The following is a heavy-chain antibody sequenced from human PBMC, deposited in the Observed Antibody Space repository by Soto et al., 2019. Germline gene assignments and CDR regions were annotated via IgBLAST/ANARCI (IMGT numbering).Heavy chain of an antibody. CDR3: GTSSRKLCRGDTCYHNWLDP. Sequence: SVKLSCQAPERRVSCYVISWARQAPGQGLAWKGEIAPMFGTPNYAQKSQSRLTITADESTNTGYMELRNLRSDDTAVYFCGTSSRKLCRGDTCYHNWLDPW. J-gene: IGHJ5*02. D-gene: IGHD2-21*02. V-gene: IGHV1-69*13. CDR2: IAPMFGTP. CDR1: ERRVSCYV.